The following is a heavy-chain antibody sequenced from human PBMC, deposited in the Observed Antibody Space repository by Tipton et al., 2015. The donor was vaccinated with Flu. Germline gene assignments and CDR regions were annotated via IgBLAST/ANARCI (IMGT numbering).Heavy chain of an antibody. D-gene: IGHD1-1*01. CDR1: GFTFSSYG. V-gene: IGHV3-23*01. Sequence: SLRLSCEASGFTFSSYGMHWVRQGPGKGLEWVSGISGRVGKTYYAESVKGRSTISRDNSKNTVSLEMNNVRAEDTAIYYCARETTLMASNFDYWGQGTLVSVSS. J-gene: IGHJ4*02. CDR2: ISGRVGKT. CDR3: ARETTLMASNFDY.